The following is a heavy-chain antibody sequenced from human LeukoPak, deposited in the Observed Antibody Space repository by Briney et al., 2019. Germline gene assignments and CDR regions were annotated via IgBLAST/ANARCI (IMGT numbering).Heavy chain of an antibody. J-gene: IGHJ4*02. CDR1: GDSISGHY. Sequence: SETLSLTCTVSGDSISGHYWSWIRQPPGKGLEWIGYINYSGSTKYNPSLKSRVTISVDTSKNQFSLKLSSVTAADTAVYYCARLATAGYLNFWGQGILVTVSS. CDR3: ARLATAGYLNF. CDR2: INYSGST. V-gene: IGHV4-59*08. D-gene: IGHD6-19*01.